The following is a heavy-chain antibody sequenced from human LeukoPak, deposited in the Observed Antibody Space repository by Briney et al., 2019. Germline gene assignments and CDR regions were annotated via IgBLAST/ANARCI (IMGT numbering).Heavy chain of an antibody. CDR3: ARDDGYYGSGSYYAIGY. J-gene: IGHJ4*02. V-gene: IGHV3-21*06. Sequence: PGGSLRLSCAASGFTFRSSTMNWVRQAPGKGLEWVSSISSSSSYIYYADSMKGRFTISRDNAKNSLYLQMNSLRAEDTAVYYCARDDGYYGSGSYYAIGYWGQGTLVTVSS. CDR1: GFTFRSST. D-gene: IGHD3-10*01. CDR2: ISSSSSYI.